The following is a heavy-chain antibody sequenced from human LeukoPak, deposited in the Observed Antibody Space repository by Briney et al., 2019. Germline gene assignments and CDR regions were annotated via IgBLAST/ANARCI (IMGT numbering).Heavy chain of an antibody. D-gene: IGHD1-26*01. CDR3: VKDLIGTYAFDY. Sequence: GGSLRPSCSASGFTFSNFFMHWVRQAPGKGLEYVSSISADGGSTFYADSVKGRFTVSRDNSMNTLYLQMSSLRVEDTAVYYCVKDLIGTYAFDYWGQGTLITVSS. J-gene: IGHJ4*02. CDR1: GFTFSNFF. CDR2: ISADGGST. V-gene: IGHV3-64D*08.